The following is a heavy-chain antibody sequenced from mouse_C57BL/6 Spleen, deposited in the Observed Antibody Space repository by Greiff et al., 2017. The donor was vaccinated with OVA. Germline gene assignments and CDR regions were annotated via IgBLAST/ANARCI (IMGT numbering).Heavy chain of an antibody. Sequence: VQLQESGAELVRPGSSVKLSCKASGYTFTSYWMHWVKQRPIQGLEWIGNIDPSDSETHYNQKFKDKATLTVDKSSSTAYMQLSSLTSEDSAVYYCARGDYYGSSYDPAWFAYWGQGTLVTVSA. V-gene: IGHV1-52*01. D-gene: IGHD1-1*01. CDR2: IDPSDSET. CDR3: ARGDYYGSSYDPAWFAY. CDR1: GYTFTSYW. J-gene: IGHJ3*01.